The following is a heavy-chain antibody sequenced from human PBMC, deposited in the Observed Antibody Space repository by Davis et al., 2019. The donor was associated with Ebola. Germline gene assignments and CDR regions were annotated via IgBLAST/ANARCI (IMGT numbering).Heavy chain of an antibody. J-gene: IGHJ4*02. CDR2: TSGSGGTT. Sequence: PGGSLRLSCVASGFTFNNYAMSWVRQAPGKGLEWVSGTSGSGGTTYYADSVKGRFTISRDNSKNTLYLQMNSLRAEDTAVYYCAKDHDFWSGYYDYWGQGTLVTVSS. CDR3: AKDHDFWSGYYDY. CDR1: GFTFNNYA. D-gene: IGHD3-3*01. V-gene: IGHV3-23*01.